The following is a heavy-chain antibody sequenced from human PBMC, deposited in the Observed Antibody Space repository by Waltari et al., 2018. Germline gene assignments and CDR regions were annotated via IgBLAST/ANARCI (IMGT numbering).Heavy chain of an antibody. CDR3: ARVAGIAVAGTGSFIDY. CDR2: IYHSGST. J-gene: IGHJ4*02. CDR1: GGSISSSNW. Sequence: QVQLRESSPGLVKPSGTLSLTCAVSGGSISSSNWWSWVRQPPGKGLEWIGEIYHSGSTNYNPSLKSRVTISVDKSKNQFSLKLSSVTAADTAVYYCARVAGIAVAGTGSFIDYWGQGTLVTVSS. V-gene: IGHV4-4*02. D-gene: IGHD6-19*01.